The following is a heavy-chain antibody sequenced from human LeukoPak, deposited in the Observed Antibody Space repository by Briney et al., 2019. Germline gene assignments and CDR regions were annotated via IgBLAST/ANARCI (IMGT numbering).Heavy chain of an antibody. J-gene: IGHJ6*02. CDR3: ARGPPPCTEGDLFYYYGLDV. CDR1: GGSFSNYA. Sequence: GASVKVSCKASGGSFSNYAISWVRQAPGQGLEWMGGIVPILSTTNYARKFQGRVTMTAGESTSTAYMELSSLRSDDTAVYYCARGPPPCTEGDLFYYYGLDVWGQGATVTVSS. V-gene: IGHV1-69*13. CDR2: IVPILSTT. D-gene: IGHD3-16*01.